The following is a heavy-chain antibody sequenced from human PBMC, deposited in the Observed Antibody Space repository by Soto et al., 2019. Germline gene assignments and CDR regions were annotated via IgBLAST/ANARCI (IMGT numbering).Heavy chain of an antibody. Sequence: QVQLVQSGAEVKKPESSVKVSCKAPGGTFSTYAISWVRQAPGQGLEWMGGIIPMFGTANYAQRFQDRVTFTADESTNTVYMELSSLASEDTDVYFCPSGIQLWLRRINNGYSGWGQGTLVTVSS. J-gene: IGHJ4*02. CDR2: IIPMFGTA. D-gene: IGHD5-18*01. CDR1: GGTFSTYA. V-gene: IGHV1-69*12. CDR3: PSGIQLWLRRINNGYSG.